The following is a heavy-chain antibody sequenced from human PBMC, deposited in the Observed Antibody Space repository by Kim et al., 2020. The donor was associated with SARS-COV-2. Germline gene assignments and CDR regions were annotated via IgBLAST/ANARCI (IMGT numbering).Heavy chain of an antibody. CDR3: ARDPPGDGYSSSVY. CDR1: QLTVSRNH. Sequence: GGSLRLSCEASQLTVSRNHMSWVRQAPGKGLEWVSVIYSGGMTSYAGSAKGRLTISRDSYKNTVILEKNSLRADDTAVYYCARDPPGDGYSSSVYWGHGT. D-gene: IGHD5-18*01. CDR2: IYSGGMT. J-gene: IGHJ4*01. V-gene: IGHV3-53*01.